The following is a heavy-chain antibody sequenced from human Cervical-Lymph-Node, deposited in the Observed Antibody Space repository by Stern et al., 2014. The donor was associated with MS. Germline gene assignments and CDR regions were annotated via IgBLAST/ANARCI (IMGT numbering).Heavy chain of an antibody. V-gene: IGHV1-18*01. Sequence: VQLVESGAEVKKPGASVKVSCNASGYTFTSYGISWVRQAPGQGLERMGCISDYYGNANFSQNLQGRVNMTTDPSTITASMELRSLRSDDTAVYYCARGLLGSENAFDIWGQGTMVTVSS. D-gene: IGHD2-15*01. J-gene: IGHJ3*02. CDR2: ISDYYGNA. CDR1: GYTFTSYG. CDR3: ARGLLGSENAFDI.